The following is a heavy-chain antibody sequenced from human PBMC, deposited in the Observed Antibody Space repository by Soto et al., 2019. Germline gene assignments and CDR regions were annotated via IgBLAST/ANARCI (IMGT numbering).Heavy chain of an antibody. J-gene: IGHJ4*02. CDR2: IIPIFGTA. CDR3: ASGIGWPHTTTDY. CDR1: GGTFSSYA. V-gene: IGHV1-69*12. D-gene: IGHD1-1*01. Sequence: QVQLVQSGAEVKKPGSSVKVSCKASGGTFSSYAISWVRQAPGQGLEWMGGIIPIFGTANYAQKLQGRVKITADESTSPAYMELSSLRSEDTAVYYCASGIGWPHTTTDYWGQATLVTVSS.